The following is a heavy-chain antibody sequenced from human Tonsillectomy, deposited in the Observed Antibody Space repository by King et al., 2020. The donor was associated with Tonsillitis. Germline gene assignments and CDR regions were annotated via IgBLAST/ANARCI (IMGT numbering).Heavy chain of an antibody. Sequence: VQLVESGGGVVQPGRSLRLSCAASGFTFSSYGMHWVRQAPGKGLEWVAVISYDGSNKYYADSVKGRFTISRDNSKNTLYLQMNSLRAEDTAVYYCANEYKYYDFWGGSYTNYWGQGTLVTVSS. V-gene: IGHV3-30*18. D-gene: IGHD3-3*01. CDR1: GFTFSSYG. CDR3: ANEYKYYDFWGGSYTNY. CDR2: ISYDGSNK. J-gene: IGHJ4*02.